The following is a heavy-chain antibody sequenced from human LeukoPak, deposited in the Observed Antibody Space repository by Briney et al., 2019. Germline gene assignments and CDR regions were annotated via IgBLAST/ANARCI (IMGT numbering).Heavy chain of an antibody. CDR3: ARRTLAARPDEDWFDP. CDR2: IYSSGGS. J-gene: IGHJ5*02. D-gene: IGHD6-6*01. CDR1: GDSITSGGFY. V-gene: IGHV4-31*03. Sequence: PSETLSLTCTVSGDSITSGGFYWSWIRQLPGKGLEWIGYIYSSGGSYYKPSLKSRVAISVDTSKNQFSLKLTSVTAADTAVYHCARRTLAARPDEDWFDPWGQGTLVAVSS.